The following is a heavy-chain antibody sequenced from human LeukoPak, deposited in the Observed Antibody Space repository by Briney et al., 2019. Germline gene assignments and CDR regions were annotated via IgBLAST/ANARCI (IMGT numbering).Heavy chain of an antibody. CDR3: ARAAPADGFDP. Sequence: PSETLSLTCAVYGGSFSGYYWSWIRQPPGKGLEWIGEINHSGSTNYNPSLKSRVTISVDTSKNQFSLKLSPVTAADTAVYYCARAAPADGFDPWGQGTLVTVSS. CDR2: INHSGST. V-gene: IGHV4-34*01. CDR1: GGSFSGYY. J-gene: IGHJ5*02.